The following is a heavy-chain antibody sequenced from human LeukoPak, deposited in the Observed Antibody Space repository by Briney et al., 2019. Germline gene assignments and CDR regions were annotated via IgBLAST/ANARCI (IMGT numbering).Heavy chain of an antibody. Sequence: GRSLTLSCAASAFRFSTESMMLVSQAPGHGLESFSGPSGRGDSVYYAGSVKGRFTTSRDNSKNTLYLQMSSLRAEDTAVYYCAKDRPASGPWGYYYVMDVWGQGTTVTVFS. CDR2: PSGRGDSV. J-gene: IGHJ6*02. D-gene: IGHD1-26*01. CDR1: AFRFSTES. CDR3: AKDRPASGPWGYYYVMDV. V-gene: IGHV3-23*01.